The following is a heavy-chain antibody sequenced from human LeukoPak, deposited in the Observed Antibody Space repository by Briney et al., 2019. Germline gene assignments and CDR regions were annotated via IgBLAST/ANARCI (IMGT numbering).Heavy chain of an antibody. Sequence: LPGGSLRLSCAASGFTFSSYAMSWVRQAPGKGLEWVSAISGSGGSTYYADSVKGRFTISRDNSKSTLYLQMNSLRAEDTAVYYCAKFHDSSGYYLHWGQGTLVTVSS. CDR1: GFTFSSYA. V-gene: IGHV3-23*01. CDR3: AKFHDSSGYYLH. J-gene: IGHJ4*02. D-gene: IGHD3-22*01. CDR2: ISGSGGST.